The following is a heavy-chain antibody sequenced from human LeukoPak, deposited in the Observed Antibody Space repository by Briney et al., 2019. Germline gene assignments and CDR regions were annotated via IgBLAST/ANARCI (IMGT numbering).Heavy chain of an antibody. CDR1: GFTFSSYW. CDR2: IKSKTDGGTT. J-gene: IGHJ4*02. Sequence: GGSLRLSCAASGFTFSSYWMSWVRQAPGKGLEWVGRIKSKTDGGTTDYAAPVKGRFTISRDDSKNTLYLQMNSLKTEDTAVYYCTISRITMVRGVMITLSPFDYWGQGTLVTVSS. V-gene: IGHV3-15*01. D-gene: IGHD3-10*01. CDR3: TISRITMVRGVMITLSPFDY.